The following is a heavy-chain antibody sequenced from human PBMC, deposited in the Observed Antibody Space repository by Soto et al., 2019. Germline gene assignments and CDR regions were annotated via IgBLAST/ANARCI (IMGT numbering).Heavy chain of an antibody. V-gene: IGHV3-23*01. CDR3: ANLTLLFGDLSFPSEY. CDR2: ITVSGGST. Sequence: GGSLRVSCAASGFTVSSSVVSWVCQAEGKGLEGVSAITVSGGSTCYADSVKGRFTTARDNSKNTLSLQMNSLRAEDTAVYYCANLTLLFGDLSFPSEYWGRATLVTVSS. CDR1: GFTVSSSV. J-gene: IGHJ4*02. D-gene: IGHD3-10*02.